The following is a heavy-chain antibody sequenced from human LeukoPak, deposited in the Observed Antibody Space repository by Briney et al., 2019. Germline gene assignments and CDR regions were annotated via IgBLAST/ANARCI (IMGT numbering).Heavy chain of an antibody. CDR1: GASISSYY. J-gene: IGHJ4*02. CDR3: ARDMGYSSSWYLGY. CDR2: IYYSGST. D-gene: IGHD6-13*01. Sequence: SETLSLTCTSSGASISSYYWSWIRQPPGKRLEWIGYIYYSGSTNYNPSLKSRVTISVDTSKNQFSLKLSSVTAADTAVYYCARDMGYSSSWYLGYWGQGTLVTVSS. V-gene: IGHV4-59*01.